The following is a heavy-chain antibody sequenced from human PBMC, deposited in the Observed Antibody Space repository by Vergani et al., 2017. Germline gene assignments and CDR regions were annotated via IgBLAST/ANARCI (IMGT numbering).Heavy chain of an antibody. D-gene: IGHD2/OR15-2a*01. V-gene: IGHV3-74*03. CDR2: IKSDGSIT. J-gene: IGHJ5*01. Sequence: DVHLAESGGGFFQPGGSLRLSCSASGFSFNSYWMHWVRQVPGKGLLWVSRIKSDGSITAYADSVKGRFTISRDNAQNTLYLQMNSMRVKDTGVYYCARDRCIENCYMCNWLGSWGQGTLVTVSS. CDR3: ARDRCIENCYMCNWLGS. CDR1: GFSFNSYW.